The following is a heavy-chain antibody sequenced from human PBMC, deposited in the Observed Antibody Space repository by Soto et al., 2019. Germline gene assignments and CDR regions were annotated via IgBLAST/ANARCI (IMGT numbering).Heavy chain of an antibody. CDR1: GGSVSSGDYY. J-gene: IGHJ5*02. Sequence: QVQLQESGPGLVKPSQTLSLTCTVSGGSVSSGDYYWSWVRQHPGKGLEWIGYVYYTGNTYYNPSPKSRVTISVDTSKNQFSLRMRSVTAADTSVYYCAREVSPHIRGWYTALVRWFAPSGQGTRVTVPS. CDR2: VYYTGNT. V-gene: IGHV4-31*03. D-gene: IGHD6-19*01. CDR3: AREVSPHIRGWYTALVRWFAP.